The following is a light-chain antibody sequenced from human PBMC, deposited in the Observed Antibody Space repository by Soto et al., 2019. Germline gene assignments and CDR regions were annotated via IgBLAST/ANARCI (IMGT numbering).Light chain of an antibody. Sequence: EMVVTQCPEPQSLSPGEGATLSCMASQSVGINLAWYQQKPGQAPGLLIYGASTRATGIPARFSGSGSGTEFTLTISSLQSEDFAVYYCQQYNKGRPNTFGQGTRLEI. CDR1: QSVGIN. J-gene: IGKJ5*01. CDR2: GAS. V-gene: IGKV3-15*01. CDR3: QQYNKGRPNT.